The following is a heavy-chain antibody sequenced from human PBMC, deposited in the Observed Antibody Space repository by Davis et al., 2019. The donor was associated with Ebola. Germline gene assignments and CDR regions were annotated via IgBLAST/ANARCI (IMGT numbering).Heavy chain of an antibody. CDR2: IYHSGSI. Sequence: MPSETLSLTCAVSGDSISSSNWWSWVRQSPGKGLEWIGEIYHSGSINYNPSLKSRVTISLDKSKNQFSLKLSSVTAADTAVYYCARDGNYCSGGSCYFVYFDNWGPGTLVTVSS. V-gene: IGHV4-4*02. J-gene: IGHJ4*02. CDR1: GDSISSSNW. D-gene: IGHD2-15*01. CDR3: ARDGNYCSGGSCYFVYFDN.